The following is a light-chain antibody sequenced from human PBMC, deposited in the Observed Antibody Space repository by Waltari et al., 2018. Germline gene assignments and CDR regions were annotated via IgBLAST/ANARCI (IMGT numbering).Light chain of an antibody. V-gene: IGKV3-15*01. J-gene: IGKJ2*01. CDR1: QSFGSN. Sequence: EIVVTQSPATLSVSPGERATLSCRASQSFGSNLAWYQQKPGQAPRLLTYGASTRATGIPARFSGSGSGTEFTLTISSLQSEDFAVYYCQRYSNWPPEYTFGQGTKLEIK. CDR2: GAS. CDR3: QRYSNWPPEYT.